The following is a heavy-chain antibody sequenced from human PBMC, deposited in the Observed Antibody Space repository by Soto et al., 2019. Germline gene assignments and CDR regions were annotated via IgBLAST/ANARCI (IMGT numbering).Heavy chain of an antibody. V-gene: IGHV3-30*18. CDR2: ISYDGSYK. D-gene: IGHD5-12*01. CDR1: GFTFSTYG. Sequence: GGSLSLSCAASGFTFSTYGMNWVRQAPGKGLEWVAVISYDGSYKYTSDAVKGRFTISRDNCNNTLYLQLNSLRTEDTAVYYFGKDQGWLWFDPQGQGSLVTVSS. CDR3: GKDQGWLWFDP. J-gene: IGHJ5*02.